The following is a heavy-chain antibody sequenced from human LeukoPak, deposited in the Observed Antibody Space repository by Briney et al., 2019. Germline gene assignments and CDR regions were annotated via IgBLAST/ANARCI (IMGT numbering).Heavy chain of an antibody. CDR1: AFTFSSYA. J-gene: IGHJ4*02. Sequence: PGGSLRLSCAASAFTFSSYAMSWVRQAPGKGLEWVSAVSESGGDTYYADSVKGRFTISRDNSKNTLYLQMNSLRAEDTAVYYCAKRGDGRSTVAVWFDYWGQGTLVTVSS. CDR2: VSESGGDT. CDR3: AKRGDGRSTVAVWFDY. D-gene: IGHD6-19*01. V-gene: IGHV3-23*01.